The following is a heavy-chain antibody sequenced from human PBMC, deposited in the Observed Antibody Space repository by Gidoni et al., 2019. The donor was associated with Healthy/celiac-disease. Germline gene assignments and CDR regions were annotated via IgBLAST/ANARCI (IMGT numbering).Heavy chain of an antibody. CDR2: MKSKTDGGTT. V-gene: IGHV3-15*01. D-gene: IGHD3-10*01. J-gene: IGHJ4*02. CDR3: TTDGGIWFRELLVDY. CDR1: GFTFSNAW. Sequence: EVQLVESGGGLVKPGGSLRLSCAASGFTFSNAWMSWVRQAPGKGLEWVGRMKSKTDGGTTDYAAPVKGRFTISRDDSKNTLYLQMNSLKTEDTAVYYCTTDGGIWFRELLVDYWGQGTLVTVSS.